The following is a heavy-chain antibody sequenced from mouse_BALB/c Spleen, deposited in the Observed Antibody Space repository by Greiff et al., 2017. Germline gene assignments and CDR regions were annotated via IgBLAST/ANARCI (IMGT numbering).Heavy chain of an antibody. D-gene: IGHD1-1*01. V-gene: IGHV3-2*02. CDR2: ISYSGST. J-gene: IGHJ4*01. Sequence: EVKLVESGPGLVKPSQSLSLTCTVTGYSITSDYAWNWIRQFPGNKLEWMGYISYSGSTSYNPSLKSRISITRDTSKNQFFLQLNSVTTEDTATYYCARTVAPCAMDYWGQGTSVTVSS. CDR1: GYSITSDYA. CDR3: ARTVAPCAMDY.